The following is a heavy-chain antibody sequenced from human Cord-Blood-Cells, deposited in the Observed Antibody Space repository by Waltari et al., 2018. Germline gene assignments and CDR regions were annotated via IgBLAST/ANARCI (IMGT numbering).Heavy chain of an antibody. V-gene: IGHV3-73*02. CDR3: TRPYDSSGYFIDY. J-gene: IGHJ4*02. CDR2: IRSKANSYAT. Sequence: EVQLVESGGGLVQPGGSLTLSCAAAGFTFSGSAMPWVRQASGKGLEWVGRIRSKANSYATAYAASVKGRFTISRDDSKNTAYLQMNSLKTEDTAVYYCTRPYDSSGYFIDYWGQGTLVTVSS. D-gene: IGHD3-22*01. CDR1: GFTFSGSA.